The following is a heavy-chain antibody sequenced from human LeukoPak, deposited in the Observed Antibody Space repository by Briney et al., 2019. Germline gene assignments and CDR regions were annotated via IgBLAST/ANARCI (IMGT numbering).Heavy chain of an antibody. V-gene: IGHV1-18*01. CDR1: GYTFTSYG. CDR2: ISTYSGNT. Sequence: ASVKVSCKASGYTFTSYGTSWVRQAPGQWLEWMGWISTYSGNTNYAQKLQGRVTMTTGTSTSTAYVELRSLRSDDTAVYYCARGTVTTYADYFDYWGQGTLVTVSS. CDR3: ARGTVTTYADYFDY. D-gene: IGHD4-17*01. J-gene: IGHJ4*02.